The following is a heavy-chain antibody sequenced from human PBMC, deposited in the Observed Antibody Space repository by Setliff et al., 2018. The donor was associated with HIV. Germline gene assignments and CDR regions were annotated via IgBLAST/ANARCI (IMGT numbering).Heavy chain of an antibody. Sequence: SVKVSCKASGGTFSSYAISWVRQAPGQGLEWMGGVIPIFNTANYAQKFQGRVSITADASTSTAYMELSSLRSEDTAMYFCARDNYYDTSGAIGYWGQGTMVTVSS. CDR3: ARDNYYDTSGAIGY. J-gene: IGHJ4*02. V-gene: IGHV1-69*13. CDR2: VIPIFNTA. D-gene: IGHD3-22*01. CDR1: GGTFSSYA.